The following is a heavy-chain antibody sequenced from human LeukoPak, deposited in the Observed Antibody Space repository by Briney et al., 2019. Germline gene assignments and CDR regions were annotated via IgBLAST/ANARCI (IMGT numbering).Heavy chain of an antibody. V-gene: IGHV3-7*01. D-gene: IGHD4-17*01. CDR1: GVIFSNYW. CDR2: IRQEGSKK. Sequence: GVSLRLSCAASGVIFSNYWMSWLRQAPGKGLEWVANIRQEGSKKNYVDSVEGRFTISRDNAQNSVYLQMTSLRAEDTAVYYCATDTGHGYFESWGQGTLVTVSS. J-gene: IGHJ4*02. CDR3: ATDTGHGYFES.